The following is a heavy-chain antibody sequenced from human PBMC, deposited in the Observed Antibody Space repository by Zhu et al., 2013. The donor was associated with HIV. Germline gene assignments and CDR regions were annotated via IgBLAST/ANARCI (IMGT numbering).Heavy chain of an antibody. CDR1: GGSISSGDYY. J-gene: IGHJ3*02. V-gene: IGHV4-61*08. Sequence: QVQLQESGPGLVKPSQTLSLTCTVSGGSISSGDYYWSWIRQPPGKGLEWIGYIYYSGSTNYNPSLKSRVTISVDTSKNQFSLKLSSVTAADTAVYYCARVRMSGSYRFDAFDIWGQGTMVTVSS. D-gene: IGHD1-26*01. CDR3: ARVRMSGSYRFDAFDI. CDR2: IYYSGST.